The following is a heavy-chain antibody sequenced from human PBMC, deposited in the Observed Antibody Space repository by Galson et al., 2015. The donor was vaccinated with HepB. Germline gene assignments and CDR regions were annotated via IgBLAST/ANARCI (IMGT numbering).Heavy chain of an antibody. V-gene: IGHV3-23*01. J-gene: IGHJ2*01. CDR1: GFTFSNAW. Sequence: SLRLSCAASGFTFSNAWMNWVRQAPGKGLDWVSSISGSGGLTYYADSMKGRLTISRDNAKNTFYLQMNSLRVEDTAVYYCAKDTDYGDSRWNWYFGLWGRGTLVTVSS. CDR3: AKDTDYGDSRWNWYFGL. CDR2: ISGSGGLT. D-gene: IGHD4-17*01.